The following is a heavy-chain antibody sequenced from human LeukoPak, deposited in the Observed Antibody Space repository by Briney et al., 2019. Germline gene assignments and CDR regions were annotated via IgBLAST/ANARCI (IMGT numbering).Heavy chain of an antibody. CDR1: GTSISTNY. CDR3: ARHVDY. CDR2: IFCSGGT. V-gene: IGHV4-59*08. J-gene: IGHJ4*02. Sequence: SETLSLTCSVSGTSISTNYWSWIRQPPGKGLEWLGCIFCSGGTNYKPSLKSRITISVDTSKNQLSLRLSSVTAADTAVYYCARHVDYWGQGAVVTVSS.